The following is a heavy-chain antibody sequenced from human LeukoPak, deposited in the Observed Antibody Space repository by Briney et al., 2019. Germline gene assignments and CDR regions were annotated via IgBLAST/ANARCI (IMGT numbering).Heavy chain of an antibody. V-gene: IGHV3-30*04. CDR1: GFTFSSYA. D-gene: IGHD6-13*01. J-gene: IGHJ4*02. CDR3: ARDRQLVIDY. Sequence: GGSLRLSCAASGFTFSSYAMHWVRQAPGKGLEWVAVISYDGSNKYYADSVKGRFTISRDNSKNTLYLQMNSLRAEDTAVYYCARDRQLVIDYWGQGTLVTVSS. CDR2: ISYDGSNK.